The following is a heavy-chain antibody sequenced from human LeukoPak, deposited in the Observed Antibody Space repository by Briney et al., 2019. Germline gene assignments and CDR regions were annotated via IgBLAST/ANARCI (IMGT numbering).Heavy chain of an antibody. CDR3: ARGAGYCSSSSCHLWSDY. CDR1: EFTFSSYS. CDR2: ISSSSNI. D-gene: IGHD2-2*01. Sequence: GGSLRLSCAASEFTFSSYSMSWVRQAPGKGLEWVSSISSSSNIYYADSVKGRFAISRDNAKNALYLQMNSLRAEDTAVYYCARGAGYCSSSSCHLWSDYWGQGTLVTVSS. V-gene: IGHV3-21*01. J-gene: IGHJ4*02.